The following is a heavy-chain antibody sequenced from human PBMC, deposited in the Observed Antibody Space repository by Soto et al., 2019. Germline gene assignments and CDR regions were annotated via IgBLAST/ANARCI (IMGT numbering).Heavy chain of an antibody. CDR2: ISAYNGNI. D-gene: IGHD3-22*01. J-gene: IGHJ4*02. CDR1: GYIFTSFG. CDR3: ARDTLPDYYSSMAPDY. V-gene: IGHV1-18*01. Sequence: QVQLVQSGAEVKKPGASVKVSCKTSGYIFTSFGICWVRQAPGQGPEWMGWISAYNGNINSAQTVQGSLTMTTDTSTTTAYMELRGLRSDDTAVYFCARDTLPDYYSSMAPDYWGQGTLVTVSS.